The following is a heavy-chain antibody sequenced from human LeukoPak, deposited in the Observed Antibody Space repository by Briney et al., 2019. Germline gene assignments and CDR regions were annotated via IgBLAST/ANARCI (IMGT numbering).Heavy chain of an antibody. Sequence: SQTLSLTCAVSGGSISSGGYSWSWIRQPPGKGLEWIGYINHSGSTNYNPSLKSRVTISVDTSKNQFSLKLSSVTAADTAVYYCARGRRLVSPFDYWGQGTLVTVSS. CDR3: ARGRRLVSPFDY. V-gene: IGHV4-30-2*01. CDR2: INHSGST. J-gene: IGHJ4*02. D-gene: IGHD6-19*01. CDR1: GGSISSGGYS.